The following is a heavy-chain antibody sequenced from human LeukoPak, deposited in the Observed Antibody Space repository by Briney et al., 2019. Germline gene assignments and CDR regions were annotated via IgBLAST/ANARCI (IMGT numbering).Heavy chain of an antibody. CDR3: ARSLGYCSAGSCFPFDY. CDR1: GFTFSSYW. Sequence: SGGSLRFSCAASGFTFSSYWMSWVRQAPGKGLEWVANIKQDGSDKYYVDSVKGRFTISGDNAKNSLYLQMNSLRAEDTAVYYCARSLGYCSAGSCFPFDYWGQGTLVTVSS. CDR2: IKQDGSDK. J-gene: IGHJ4*02. D-gene: IGHD2-15*01. V-gene: IGHV3-7*05.